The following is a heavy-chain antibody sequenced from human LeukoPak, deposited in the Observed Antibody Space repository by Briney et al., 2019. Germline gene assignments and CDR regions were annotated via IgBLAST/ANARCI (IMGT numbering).Heavy chain of an antibody. J-gene: IGHJ4*02. CDR2: VSAGGGSI. D-gene: IGHD3-10*01. CDR1: GFTFSGYA. CDR3: AKRLYGSGYYYQFDY. Sequence: GGSLRLSCAASGFTFSGYAMTWVRQAPGKGLEWVSTVSAGGGSIYYADSVKGRFTISRDNPKNTLHLQMNSLRAEDTAVYYCAKRLYGSGYYYQFDYWGQGTLVTVSP. V-gene: IGHV3-23*01.